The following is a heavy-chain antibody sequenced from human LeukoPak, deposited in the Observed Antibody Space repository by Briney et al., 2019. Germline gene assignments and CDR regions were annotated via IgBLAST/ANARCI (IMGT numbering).Heavy chain of an antibody. CDR2: ISYDGSSK. V-gene: IGHV3-30-3*01. Sequence: GSLRLSCAASGFTFSSYAMHWVRQAPGKGLEWVALISYDGSSKYYADSVKGRFTISRDNSKNTLYLQMNSLRAEDTAVYYCARVIVVVPPTIREFDYWGQGTLVTASS. CDR3: ARVIVVVPPTIREFDY. J-gene: IGHJ4*02. CDR1: GFTFSSYA. D-gene: IGHD2-2*02.